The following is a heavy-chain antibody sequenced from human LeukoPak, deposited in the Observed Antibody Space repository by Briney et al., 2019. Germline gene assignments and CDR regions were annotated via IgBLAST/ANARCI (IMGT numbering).Heavy chain of an antibody. CDR2: INRSGST. D-gene: IGHD6-6*01. J-gene: IGHJ6*03. CDR1: GGSFSGYY. V-gene: IGHV4-34*01. CDR3: ARGGIAARPYYYYYMDV. Sequence: SETLSLTCAVYGGSFSGYYWSWIRQPPGKGLEWIGGINRSGSTNYNPSLKSRVTISVDTSKNQFSLKLSSVTAADTAVYYCARGGIAARPYYYYYMDVWGKGTTVTVSS.